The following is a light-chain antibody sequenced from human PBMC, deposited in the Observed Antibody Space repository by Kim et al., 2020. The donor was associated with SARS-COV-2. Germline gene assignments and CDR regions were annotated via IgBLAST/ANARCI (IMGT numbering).Light chain of an antibody. CDR2: SNG. CDR3: ATWDDSLNGVI. CDR1: QSNVGSKF. J-gene: IGLJ2*01. Sequence: GHRVTISCSGSQSNVGSKFVYWYQQFPGKAPKILVYSNGQRPSGVPDRFSASKSGTSAFLAISGLRSEDEADYFCATWDDSLNGVIIGGGTQLTVL. V-gene: IGLV1-47*01.